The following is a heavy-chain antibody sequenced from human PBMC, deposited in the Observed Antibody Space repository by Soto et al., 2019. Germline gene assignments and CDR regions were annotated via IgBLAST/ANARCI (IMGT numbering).Heavy chain of an antibody. CDR2: INGDGTIT. Sequence: EVQLVESGGGLVQPGGSLRLSCAASGFTFSSYWMHWVRQAPGEGLVWVSRINGDGTITTYADSVKGRFSISRDNAKNALYLQMNSVRGEETGVYYWTRDSYGLTFLEWVPPGGEYGLDVWGQGTTVTVSS. V-gene: IGHV3-74*01. CDR1: GFTFSSYW. D-gene: IGHD3-3*02. CDR3: TRDSYGLTFLEWVPPGGEYGLDV. J-gene: IGHJ6*02.